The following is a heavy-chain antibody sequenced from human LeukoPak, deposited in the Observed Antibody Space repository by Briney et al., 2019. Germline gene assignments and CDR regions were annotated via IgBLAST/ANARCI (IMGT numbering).Heavy chain of an antibody. J-gene: IGHJ4*02. V-gene: IGHV4-38-2*01. Sequence: PSAPPALPCAVSGSSIRSGYCWGWVRQPPGKGLEWIGSIYHSGSTYYNPSLKSRVTISVDTSKNQFSLKMSSVTAADTAVYYCARNSITAYDYWGQGTLVTVSS. CDR1: GSSIRSGYC. D-gene: IGHD1-20*01. CDR3: ARNSITAYDY. CDR2: IYHSGST.